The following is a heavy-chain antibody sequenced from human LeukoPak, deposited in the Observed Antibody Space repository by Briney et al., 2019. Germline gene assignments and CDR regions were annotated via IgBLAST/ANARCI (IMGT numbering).Heavy chain of an antibody. V-gene: IGHV3-11*01. CDR1: GFTFSDYY. CDR3: ARDTPYYDSSGYYEDPFDY. CDR2: IISSGSTI. D-gene: IGHD3-22*01. Sequence: GGSLRLSCAASGFTFSDYYMSWIRQAPGKGLEWVSYIISSGSTIYYADSVKGRFTISRDNAKNSLYLPMNSLRAEDTAVYYCARDTPYYDSSGYYEDPFDYWGQGTLVTVSS. J-gene: IGHJ4*02.